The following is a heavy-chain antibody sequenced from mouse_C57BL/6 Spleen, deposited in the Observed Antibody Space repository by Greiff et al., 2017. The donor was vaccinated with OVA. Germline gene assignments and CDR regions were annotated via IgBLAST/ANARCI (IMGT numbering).Heavy chain of an antibody. J-gene: IGHJ3*01. CDR1: GYTFTSYT. CDR3: ARDEDGSWFAY. Sequence: VKLVESGAELARPGASVKMSCKASGYTFTSYTMHWVKQRPGQGLEWIGYINPSSGYTKYNQKFKDKATLTADKSSSTAYMQLSSLTSEDSAVYCCARDEDGSWFAYWGQGTLVTVSA. D-gene: IGHD2-3*01. CDR2: INPSSGYT. V-gene: IGHV1-4*01.